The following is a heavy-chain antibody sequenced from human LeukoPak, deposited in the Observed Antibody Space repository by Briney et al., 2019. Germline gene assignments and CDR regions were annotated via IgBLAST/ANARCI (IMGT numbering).Heavy chain of an antibody. V-gene: IGHV1-2*02. CDR2: INPNSGDT. J-gene: IGHJ4*02. D-gene: IGHD5-12*01. CDR3: ARAPAYSGYDD. CDR1: GYTFTGYY. Sequence: ASVKVSCKASGYTFTGYYMHWVRQAPGQGLEWMGWINPNSGDTNYAQKFQGRVTLTRDTSISTAYMELSPLSSDDTAVYYCARAPAYSGYDDWGQGTLVTVSS.